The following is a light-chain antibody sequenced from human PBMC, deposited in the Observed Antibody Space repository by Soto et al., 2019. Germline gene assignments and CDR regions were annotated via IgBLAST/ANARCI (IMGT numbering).Light chain of an antibody. CDR1: SSDVGTYDL. J-gene: IGLJ3*02. CDR2: EGT. Sequence: QSALTQPASVSGSPGQSVTISCTGSSSDVGTYDLVSWYQQHPGKAPKILIYEGTKRPSGVSNRFSGSKSGNTASLTISGLQAEDEADYFCCSYAGFSTLVFGGGTKVTV. V-gene: IGLV2-23*01. CDR3: CSYAGFSTLV.